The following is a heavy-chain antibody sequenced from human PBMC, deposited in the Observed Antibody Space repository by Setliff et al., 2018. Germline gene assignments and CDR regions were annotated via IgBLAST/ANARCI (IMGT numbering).Heavy chain of an antibody. CDR3: ARGDYYDPKYYFDY. J-gene: IGHJ4*02. D-gene: IGHD3-22*01. V-gene: IGHV4-38-2*01. Sequence: SETLSLTCAASGYSISSGYYWGWIRQPPGKGLEWIGSIYHSGSTYYNPSLKSRVTISVDTSKNQFSLKLSSVTAADTAVYYCARGDYYDPKYYFDYWGQGTLVTVSS. CDR1: GYSISSGYY. CDR2: IYHSGST.